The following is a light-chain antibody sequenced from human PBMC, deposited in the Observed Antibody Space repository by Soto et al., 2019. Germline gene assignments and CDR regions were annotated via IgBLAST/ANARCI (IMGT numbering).Light chain of an antibody. CDR2: EVN. CDR3: GSYGGSSNLV. V-gene: IGLV2-8*01. Sequence: QSALTQPPSASGSPGQSVTISCTGTSSDVGGYNYVSWYQQHPGKAPKLMIYEVNKRPSGVPDRFSGSKSGNTASLTVSGLQAEDEADYYCGSYGGSSNLVFGGGTKVTV. CDR1: SSDVGGYNY. J-gene: IGLJ2*01.